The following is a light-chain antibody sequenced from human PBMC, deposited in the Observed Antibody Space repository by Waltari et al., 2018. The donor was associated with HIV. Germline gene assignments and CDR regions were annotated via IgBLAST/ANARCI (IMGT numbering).Light chain of an antibody. J-gene: IGKJ1*01. V-gene: IGKV2-30*01. CDR3: MQGTHWPPWT. CDR2: KVS. Sequence: DVVMTQSQLSLPVTLGQPASISCRSSQSLVYTDGNTYLNCFQQRPGQSPRRLIYKVSNRDSGVPDRFSGRGSGTDFTLKISRVEAEDVGVYYCMQGTHWPPWTFGQGTKVEIK. CDR1: QSLVYTDGNTY.